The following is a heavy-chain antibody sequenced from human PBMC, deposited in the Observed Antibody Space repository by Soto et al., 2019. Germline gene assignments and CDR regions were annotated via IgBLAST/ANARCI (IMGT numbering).Heavy chain of an antibody. CDR2: ISPSSSYI. Sequence: EVQLVESGGGLVKPGGSLRLSCAASGFTFSSYNMNWVRQAPGKGLEWVASISPSSSYIYYADSVKGRFNISRDNDKNTLYLQMNTLIAEDTAVYYCARGTTGLNWFDPWGPGTLVNVSS. J-gene: IGHJ5*02. D-gene: IGHD1-7*01. CDR3: ARGTTGLNWFDP. CDR1: GFTFSSYN. V-gene: IGHV3-21*01.